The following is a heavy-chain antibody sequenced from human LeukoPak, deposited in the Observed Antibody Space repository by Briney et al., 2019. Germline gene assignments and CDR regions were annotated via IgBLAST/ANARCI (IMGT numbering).Heavy chain of an antibody. D-gene: IGHD3-10*01. J-gene: IGHJ4*02. CDR3: TRDPHYYGSGSRDDLGY. V-gene: IGHV3-48*03. CDR1: GFTFSSYE. Sequence: GGSLRLSCAASGFTFSSYEVNWVRQAPGKGLEWVSYISSSGSTIYYADSVKGRFTISRDNAKNSLYLQMNSLRAEDTAVYYCTRDPHYYGSGSRDDLGYWGQGTLVTVSS. CDR2: ISSSGSTI.